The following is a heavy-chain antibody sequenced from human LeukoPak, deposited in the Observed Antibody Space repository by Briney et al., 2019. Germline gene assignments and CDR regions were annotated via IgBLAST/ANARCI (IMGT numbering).Heavy chain of an antibody. CDR1: GYTFTSYY. CDR3: ARRIAVVPGGDY. V-gene: IGHV1-18*04. Sequence: ASVKVSCKASGYTFTSYYMHWVRQAPGQGLEWMGWISAYNGNTNYAQKLQGRVTMTTDTSTSTAYMELRSLRSDDTAVYYCARRIAVVPGGDYWGQRTLVTVSS. CDR2: ISAYNGNT. J-gene: IGHJ4*02. D-gene: IGHD6-19*01.